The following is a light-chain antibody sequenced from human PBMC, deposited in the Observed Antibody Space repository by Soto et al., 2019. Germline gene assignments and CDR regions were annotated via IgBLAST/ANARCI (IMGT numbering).Light chain of an antibody. CDR3: QQYGSSSGYT. CDR1: QSVSSSY. J-gene: IGKJ2*01. CDR2: GAS. V-gene: IGKV3-20*01. Sequence: EIVLTQSPGTLSLSPGVRATLSCRASQSVSSSYLAWYQQKPGQAPRLLMYGASSRATGIPDRFSGSGSGTDFTLTITRLEPEDFAVYYCQQYGSSSGYTFGQGTKLEIK.